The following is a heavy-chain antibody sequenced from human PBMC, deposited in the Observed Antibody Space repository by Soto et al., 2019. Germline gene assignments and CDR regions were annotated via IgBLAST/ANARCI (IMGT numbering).Heavy chain of an antibody. CDR3: AKGSGYYGSGSTPEH. J-gene: IGHJ1*01. CDR1: GFTFSSYA. Sequence: GGSLRLSCSASGFTFSSYAMSWVRQAPGKGLEWVSAISGSGGSTYYADSVKGRFTISRDNSKNTLYLQMNSLRAEDTAVYYCAKGSGYYGSGSTPEHWGQGTLVTVSS. CDR2: ISGSGGST. D-gene: IGHD3-10*01. V-gene: IGHV3-23*01.